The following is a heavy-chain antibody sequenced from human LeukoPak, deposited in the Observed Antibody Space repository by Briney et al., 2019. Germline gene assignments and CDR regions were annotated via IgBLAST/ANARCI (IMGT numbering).Heavy chain of an antibody. CDR3: AKDQGYDSSGYYDGYTGY. CDR2: ISGSGGST. Sequence: PGGSLRFSCAASGFTFSSYAMSWVRQAPGKGLEWVSAISGSGGSTYYADSVKGRFTISRDNSKNTLYLQMNSLRAEDTAVYYCAKDQGYDSSGYYDGYTGYWGQGTLVTVSS. V-gene: IGHV3-23*01. J-gene: IGHJ4*02. CDR1: GFTFSSYA. D-gene: IGHD3-22*01.